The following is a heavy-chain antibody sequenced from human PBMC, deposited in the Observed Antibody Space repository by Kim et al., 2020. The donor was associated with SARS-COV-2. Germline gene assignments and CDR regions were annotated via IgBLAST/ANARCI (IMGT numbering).Heavy chain of an antibody. CDR3: ARESSRRADY. D-gene: IGHD2-2*01. J-gene: IGHJ4*02. Sequence: SVKGRFHIPRNNSKNTLFLQLNSLRAEDTALYYCARESSRRADYWGQGTLVTVSS. V-gene: IGHV3-23*01.